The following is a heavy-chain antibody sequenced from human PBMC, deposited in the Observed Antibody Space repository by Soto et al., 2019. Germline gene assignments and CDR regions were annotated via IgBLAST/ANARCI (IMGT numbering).Heavy chain of an antibody. V-gene: IGHV3-15*07. CDR1: GFTFSNAW. Sequence: PGGSLRLSCAASGFTFSNAWMNWVRQAPGKGLEWVGRIKSKTDGGTTDYAAPVKGRFPISRDDSKNTLYLQMNSLKTEDTAVYYCTTDFIPGYYYYGMDVWGQGTTVTVSS. J-gene: IGHJ6*02. CDR3: TTDFIPGYYYYGMDV. D-gene: IGHD3-10*01. CDR2: IKSKTDGGTT.